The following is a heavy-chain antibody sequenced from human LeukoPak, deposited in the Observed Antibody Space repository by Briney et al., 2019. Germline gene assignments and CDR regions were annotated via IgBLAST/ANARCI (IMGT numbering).Heavy chain of an antibody. D-gene: IGHD6-19*01. CDR3: ARGRSSGWSEFDD. CDR1: GFTFSSYI. Sequence: NSGGSLRLSCAASGFTFSSYIMNWVRQAPGKGLEWVSSITGSSSYIYYADSVKGRFTISRDNAKNSLYLQMNSLRAEDTAVYYCARGRSSGWSEFDDWGQGTLVTVSS. J-gene: IGHJ4*02. CDR2: ITGSSSYI. V-gene: IGHV3-21*01.